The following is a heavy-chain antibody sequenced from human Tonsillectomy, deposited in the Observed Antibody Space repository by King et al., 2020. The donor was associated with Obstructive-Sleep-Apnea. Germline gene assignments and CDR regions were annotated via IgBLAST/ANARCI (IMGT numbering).Heavy chain of an antibody. J-gene: IGHJ3*02. CDR1: GYSFTSYW. CDR2: IDPSDSYT. V-gene: IGHV5-10-1*03. D-gene: IGHD1-1*01. Sequence: VQLVESGAEVKKPGESLRISCKGSGYSFTSYWISWVRQMPGKGLEWMGRIDPSDSYTNYSPSFQGHVTISADKSISTAYLQWSSLKASDTAMYYCARSVQLERRVWVAFDIWGQGTMVTVSS. CDR3: ARSVQLERRVWVAFDI.